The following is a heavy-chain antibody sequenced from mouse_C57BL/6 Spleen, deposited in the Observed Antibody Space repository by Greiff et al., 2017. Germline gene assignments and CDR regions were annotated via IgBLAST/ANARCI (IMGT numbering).Heavy chain of an antibody. Sequence: DVKLVESVAELVRPGASVKLSCTASGFNIKNTYMHWVKQRPEQGLEWIGRIDPANGNTKYAPKFQGKATITADTSSNTAYLQLSSLTSEDTAIYYCARRRTGDFNWYFDVWGTGTTVTVSS. V-gene: IGHV14-3*01. J-gene: IGHJ1*03. D-gene: IGHD4-1*01. CDR2: IDPANGNT. CDR1: GFNIKNTY. CDR3: ARRRTGDFNWYFDV.